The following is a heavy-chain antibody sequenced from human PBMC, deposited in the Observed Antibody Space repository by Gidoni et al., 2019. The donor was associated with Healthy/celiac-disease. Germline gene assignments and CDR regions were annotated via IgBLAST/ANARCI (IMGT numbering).Heavy chain of an antibody. V-gene: IGHV3-30-3*01. CDR3: ARDPSPNYGDYYFDY. J-gene: IGHJ4*02. CDR1: GFTFSSYA. Sequence: QVQLVESGGGVVQPGRSLILSCAASGFTFSSYAMHWVRQAPGKGLEWVAVISYDGSNKYYADSVKGRFTISRDNSKNTLYLQMNSLRAEDTAVYYCARDPSPNYGDYYFDYWGQGTLVTVSS. D-gene: IGHD4-17*01. CDR2: ISYDGSNK.